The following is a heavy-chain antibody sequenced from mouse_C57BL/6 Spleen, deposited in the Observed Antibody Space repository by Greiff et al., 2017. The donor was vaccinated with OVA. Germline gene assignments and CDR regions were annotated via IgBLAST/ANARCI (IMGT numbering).Heavy chain of an antibody. CDR2: IDPGDGDT. Sequence: EVQLQQSGAELVRPGASVKLSCTASGFNIKDYYMHWVKQRPEQGLEWIGRIDPGDGDTEYAPKFQGKATMTADTSSNTAYLQLSSLTSEDTAVYYCTGIYYDYDETFMDYWGQGTSVTVSS. J-gene: IGHJ4*01. CDR3: TGIYYDYDETFMDY. D-gene: IGHD2-4*01. CDR1: GFNIKDYY. V-gene: IGHV14-1*01.